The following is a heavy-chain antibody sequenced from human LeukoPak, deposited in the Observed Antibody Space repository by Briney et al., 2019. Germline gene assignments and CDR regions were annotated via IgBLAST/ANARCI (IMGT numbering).Heavy chain of an antibody. Sequence: SETLSLTCTVSGGSISSSSFYWGWIRQPPGKGLEWIGSAYYRGSTYYNPSLKSRVTISVDTSKNQFSLMLSSVTAADTSVYYCARLGAPPEIAVGFFWGQGTLVTVSS. CDR3: ARLGAPPEIAVGFF. V-gene: IGHV4-39*01. CDR2: AYYRGST. D-gene: IGHD6-19*01. CDR1: GGSISSSSFY. J-gene: IGHJ4*02.